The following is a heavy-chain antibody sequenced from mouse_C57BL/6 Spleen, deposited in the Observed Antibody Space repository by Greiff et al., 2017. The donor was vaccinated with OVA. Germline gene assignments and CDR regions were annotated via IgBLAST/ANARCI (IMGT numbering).Heavy chain of an antibody. D-gene: IGHD2-12*01. CDR3: TIRVAFAD. Sequence: QVQLKQSGAELVRPGASVTLSCKASGYTFTDYEMHWVKQTPVHGLEWIGAIDPENGGTAYNQKFKGKAILTADKSSSTAYMELRSLTSEDSAVYYCTIRVAFADWGQGTLVTVSA. CDR1: GYTFTDYE. J-gene: IGHJ3*01. CDR2: IDPENGGT. V-gene: IGHV1-15*01.